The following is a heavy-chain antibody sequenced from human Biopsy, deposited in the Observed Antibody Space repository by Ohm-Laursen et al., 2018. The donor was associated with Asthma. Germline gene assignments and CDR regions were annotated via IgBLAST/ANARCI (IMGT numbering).Heavy chain of an antibody. CDR1: GFTSSNYV. Sequence: SLRLSCSPSGFTSSNYVMSWVCQAPGRGREWVSSITGSGGFTYYADSGKGGYTISTDKYDNTLYLQIDSLTDDDTDVYHYAKDERVYYGSDSKYMQPVPLGDWGQGTVVIVSA. D-gene: IGHD3-10*01. V-gene: IGHV3-23*01. CDR3: AKDERVYYGSDSKYMQPVPLGD. J-gene: IGHJ4*02. CDR2: ITGSGGFT.